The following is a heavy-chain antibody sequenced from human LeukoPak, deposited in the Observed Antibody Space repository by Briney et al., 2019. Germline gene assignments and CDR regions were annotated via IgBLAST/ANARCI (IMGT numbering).Heavy chain of an antibody. V-gene: IGHV4-31*03. J-gene: IGHJ3*02. D-gene: IGHD4-11*01. CDR3: AREARGVTTNAHDTFDI. CDR1: GGSITSGDYP. CDR2: IYHSGSA. Sequence: PSETLSLTCTVSGGSITSGDYPWSWIRQFPGKGLEWIVYIYHSGSAYYNPSPKSRLTMSVDTSTNQFSLKLNSLTAADTAVYFCAREARGVTTNAHDTFDIWGQGTMVTVSS.